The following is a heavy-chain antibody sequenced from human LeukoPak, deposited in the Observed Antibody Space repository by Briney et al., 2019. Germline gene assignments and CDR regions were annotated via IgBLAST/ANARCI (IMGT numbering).Heavy chain of an antibody. D-gene: IGHD5-12*01. J-gene: IGHJ4*02. CDR1: GGSISNYF. V-gene: IGHV4-59*01. Sequence: SETMSLTCTVSGGSISNYFWSWIRQPPGKGLEWIGFIYNSVTNYNPSLKSRVTISVDTSKNQFSLKLSSATAADTAVYYCARRGYFDFWGQGILVTVSS. CDR2: IYNSVT. CDR3: ARRGYFDF.